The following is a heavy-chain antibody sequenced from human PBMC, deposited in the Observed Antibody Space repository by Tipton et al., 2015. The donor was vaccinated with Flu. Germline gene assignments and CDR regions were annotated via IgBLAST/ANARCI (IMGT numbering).Heavy chain of an antibody. CDR1: GGSFSGYY. CDR3: ARDFHPTSNWFYP. J-gene: IGHJ5*02. Sequence: TLSLTCAVYGGSFSGYYWSWIRQPPGKGLEWIGEINHSGSTNYNPSLKSRVTISVDKSKNQFSLKLSSVTAADTAVYYCARDFHPTSNWFYPWGQGILVTVSS. V-gene: IGHV4-34*01. CDR2: INHSGST. D-gene: IGHD3-3*01.